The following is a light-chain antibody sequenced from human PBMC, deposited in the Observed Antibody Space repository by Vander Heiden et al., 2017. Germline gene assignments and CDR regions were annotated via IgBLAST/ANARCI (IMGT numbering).Light chain of an antibody. CDR3: QQFNNLPST. Sequence: QLTPSPSCLSASVGGRVTITCQPSQHISNHLNWYQQKPGKAPKLLIYEASDWETGVPSRFSGSGSGTHFTVTISTLQPEDIGTYYCQQFNNLPSTFGQGTRLEIK. J-gene: IGKJ5*01. CDR2: EAS. V-gene: IGKV1-33*01. CDR1: QHISNH.